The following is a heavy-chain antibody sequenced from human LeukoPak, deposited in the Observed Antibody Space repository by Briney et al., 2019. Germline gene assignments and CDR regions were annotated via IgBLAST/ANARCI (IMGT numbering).Heavy chain of an antibody. CDR3: ASTFNENNYYYGMDV. CDR1: GYTFTSYG. D-gene: IGHD3-16*01. Sequence: ASVKVSCKASGYTFTSYGISWVRQAPGQVLEWMGWISAYNGNTNYAQKLQGRVTMTTDTSTSTAYMELRSLRSDDTAVYYCASTFNENNYYYGMDVWGQGTTVTVSS. CDR2: ISAYNGNT. V-gene: IGHV1-18*01. J-gene: IGHJ6*02.